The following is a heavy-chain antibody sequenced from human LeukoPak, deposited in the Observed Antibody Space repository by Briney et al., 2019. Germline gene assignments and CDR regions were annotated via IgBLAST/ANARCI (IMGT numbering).Heavy chain of an antibody. CDR2: IIPIFGTA. CDR3: ASLYYDSSGSFYYFVY. CDR1: GGTFSSYA. V-gene: IGHV1-69*13. J-gene: IGHJ4*02. Sequence: SVTVSCKASGGTFSSYAISWVRQAPGQGLEWMGGIIPIFGTANYAQKFQGRVTITADESTSTAYMELSSLRSEDTAVYYCASLYYDSSGSFYYFVYWGQGTLVTVSS. D-gene: IGHD3-22*01.